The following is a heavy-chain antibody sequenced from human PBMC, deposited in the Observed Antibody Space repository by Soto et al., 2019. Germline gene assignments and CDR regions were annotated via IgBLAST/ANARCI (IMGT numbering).Heavy chain of an antibody. D-gene: IGHD3-22*01. CDR1: GFTFSSYA. CDR3: AKNERYYYDSSGYYYNY. CDR2: ISGSGGST. V-gene: IGHV3-23*01. J-gene: IGHJ4*02. Sequence: GGSLTLSCVASGFTFSSYAMSWVRQAPGKGLEWVSAISGSGGSTYYADSVKGRFTISRDNSKNTLYLQMNSLRAEDTAVYYCAKNERYYYDSSGYYYNYWGQGTLVTVSS.